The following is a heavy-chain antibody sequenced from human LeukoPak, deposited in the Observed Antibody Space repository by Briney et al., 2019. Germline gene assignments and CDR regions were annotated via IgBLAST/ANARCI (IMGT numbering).Heavy chain of an antibody. J-gene: IGHJ5*02. CDR2: INHSGST. CDR3: ARGFSSSWYYWFDP. Sequence: SETLSLTCAVYGGSFSGYYWSWIRQPPGKGLERIGEINHSGSTNYNPSLKSRVTISVDTSRNQFSLKLSSVTAADTAVYYCARGFSSSWYYWFDPWGQGTLVTVSS. D-gene: IGHD6-13*01. CDR1: GGSFSGYY. V-gene: IGHV4-34*01.